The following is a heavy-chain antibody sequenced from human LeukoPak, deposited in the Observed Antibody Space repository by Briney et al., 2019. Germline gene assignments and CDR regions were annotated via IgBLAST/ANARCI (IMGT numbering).Heavy chain of an antibody. D-gene: IGHD3-10*01. CDR3: ARYLRGAGHYMDV. V-gene: IGHV3-23*01. CDR2: ISGSGVST. CDR1: EFTFSSSG. J-gene: IGHJ6*03. Sequence: PGGSLRLSCAASEFTFSSSGMSWVRQAPGKGLEWVSAISGSGVSTYYADSVKGRFTISRDNSKNTLYLQMNSLRAEDTAVYYCARYLRGAGHYMDVWGKGTTVTISS.